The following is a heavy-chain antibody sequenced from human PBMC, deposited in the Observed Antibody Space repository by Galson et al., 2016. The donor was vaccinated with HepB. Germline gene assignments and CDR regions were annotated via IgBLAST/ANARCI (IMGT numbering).Heavy chain of an antibody. D-gene: IGHD6-19*01. CDR1: GASISNSNYY. J-gene: IGHJ6*02. CDR3: ARRIAVASYTMDV. CDR2: FFYSGNT. Sequence: ETLSLTCNVSGASISNSNYYWGWIRQPPGKGLEWIGSFFYSGNTYYNPSLKSRVTISVDTSKNQFSLKLSSVTAADTAVYYCARRIAVASYTMDVWGQGTTVTVSS. V-gene: IGHV4-39*01.